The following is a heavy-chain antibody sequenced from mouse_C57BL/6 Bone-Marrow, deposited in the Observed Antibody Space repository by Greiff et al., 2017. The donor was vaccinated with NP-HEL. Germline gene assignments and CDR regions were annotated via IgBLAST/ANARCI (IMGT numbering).Heavy chain of an antibody. V-gene: IGHV14-4*01. Sequence: EVQGVESGAELVRPGASVKLSCTASGFNIKDDYMHWVKQRPEQGLEWIGWIDPENGDTEYASKFQGKATITADTSSNTAYLQLSSLTSEDTAVYYCTLTGFFAYWGQGTLVTVSA. D-gene: IGHD4-1*01. CDR1: GFNIKDDY. J-gene: IGHJ3*01. CDR3: TLTGFFAY. CDR2: IDPENGDT.